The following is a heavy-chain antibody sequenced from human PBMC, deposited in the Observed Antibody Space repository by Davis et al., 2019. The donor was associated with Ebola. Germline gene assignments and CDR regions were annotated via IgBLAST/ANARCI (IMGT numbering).Heavy chain of an antibody. CDR1: GFTFSSYG. Sequence: GESLKISCAASGFTFSSYGMHWVRQAPGKGLEWVAVIWYDGSNKYYADSVKGRFTISRDNSKNTLYLQMNSLRAEDTAVYYCARGRGSGWYEAWVDYWGQGTLVIVS. D-gene: IGHD6-19*01. J-gene: IGHJ4*02. V-gene: IGHV3-33*01. CDR3: ARGRGSGWYEAWVDY. CDR2: IWYDGSNK.